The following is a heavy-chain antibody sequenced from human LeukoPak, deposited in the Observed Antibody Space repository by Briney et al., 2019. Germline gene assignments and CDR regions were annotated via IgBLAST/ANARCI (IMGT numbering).Heavy chain of an antibody. CDR1: GYTFTSYG. J-gene: IGHJ4*02. V-gene: IGHV1-18*01. Sequence: GASVKVSCKASGYTFTSYGVSWVRRAPGQGLEWMGWISAYNGNTNYAQKLQGRVTMTTDTSTSTAYMELRSLRSDDTAVYYCARVRNIAAAAYFDYWGQGTLVTVSS. CDR3: ARVRNIAAAAYFDY. CDR2: ISAYNGNT. D-gene: IGHD6-13*01.